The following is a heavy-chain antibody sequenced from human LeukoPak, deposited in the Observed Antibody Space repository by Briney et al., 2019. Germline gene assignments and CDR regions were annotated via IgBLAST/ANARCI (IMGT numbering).Heavy chain of an antibody. CDR2: IITIFGTT. Sequence: SVKVSCKASGGTFSSYAISWVRQAPGQGLEWMGGIITIFGTTNYAQKFQDRVTITADKSTSTAYMELSSLRSEDTAVYYCARENDSSGSNYFDYWGQGNLVTVSS. CDR3: ARENDSSGSNYFDY. D-gene: IGHD3-10*01. J-gene: IGHJ4*02. CDR1: GGTFSSYA. V-gene: IGHV1-69*06.